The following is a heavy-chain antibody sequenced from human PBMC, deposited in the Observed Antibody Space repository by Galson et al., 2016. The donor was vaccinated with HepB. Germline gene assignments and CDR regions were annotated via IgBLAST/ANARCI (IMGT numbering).Heavy chain of an antibody. Sequence: SVKVSCKASGYTFTSYNVQWVRQARGQHLEWIGWIVAGNGDTKYAQKFQERVTITRDMSTRTAYMELSSLTSEDTAVYYCAARGNSWPYYWGQGTLVTVSS. CDR3: AARGNSWPYY. J-gene: IGHJ4*02. CDR1: GYTFTSYN. D-gene: IGHD6-13*01. CDR2: IVAGNGDT. V-gene: IGHV1-58*01.